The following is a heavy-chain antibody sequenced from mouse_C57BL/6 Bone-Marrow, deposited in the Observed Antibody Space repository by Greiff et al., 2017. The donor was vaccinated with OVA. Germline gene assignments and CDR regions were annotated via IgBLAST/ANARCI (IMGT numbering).Heavy chain of an antibody. CDR3: ARRVFYDYFDY. D-gene: IGHD2-3*01. CDR2: ISYSGST. Sequence: EVKLVESGPGMVKPSQSLSLTCTVTGYSITSGYDWHWIRHFPGNKLEWMGYISYSGSTNYNPSLKSRISITHDTSKYHFFLKLNSVASEDTATYYCARRVFYDYFDYWGQGTTLTVSS. J-gene: IGHJ2*01. V-gene: IGHV3-1*01. CDR1: GYSITSGYD.